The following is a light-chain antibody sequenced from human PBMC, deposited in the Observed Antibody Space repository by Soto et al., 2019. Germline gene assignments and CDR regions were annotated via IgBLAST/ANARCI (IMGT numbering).Light chain of an antibody. CDR1: QSVTSY. CDR2: AAS. J-gene: IGKJ1*01. CDR3: QQYGTSQT. Sequence: EIVLTQSPGTLSLSPGERAALSCRASQSVTSYLAWYQQKPGQAPRLLIYAASSRATGIPDRFSGSGSGTDFTLTLSGLEPEDFALSYCQQYGTSQTFGQGTEVEVK. V-gene: IGKV3-20*01.